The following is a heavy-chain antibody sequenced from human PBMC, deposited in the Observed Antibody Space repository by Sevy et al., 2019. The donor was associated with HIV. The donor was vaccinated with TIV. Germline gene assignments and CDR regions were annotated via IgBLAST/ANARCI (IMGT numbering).Heavy chain of an antibody. CDR1: GFTFSSYS. Sequence: GGSLRLSCVASGFTFSSYSMSWVRQAPGKGLEWVSYVSSSSSTIYYADSVKGRFTISRDNANNSLYLQMNSLRAEDTAVYYCAKTYSSGRGGFDYWGQGTLVTVSS. CDR3: AKTYSSGRGGFDY. D-gene: IGHD6-19*01. J-gene: IGHJ4*02. V-gene: IGHV3-48*01. CDR2: VSSSSSTI.